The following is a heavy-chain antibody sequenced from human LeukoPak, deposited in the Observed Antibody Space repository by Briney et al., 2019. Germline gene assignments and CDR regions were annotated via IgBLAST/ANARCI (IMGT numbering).Heavy chain of an antibody. Sequence: ASVKVSCKASGYTFTSYDINWVRQATGQGLEWMGWMNPNSGNTGCAQKFQGRVTMTRNSSISTAYMELSSLRSEDTAVYYCARGATYCSSTSCYETNYYYYGMDVWGQGTTVTVSS. V-gene: IGHV1-8*01. D-gene: IGHD2-2*01. J-gene: IGHJ6*02. CDR2: MNPNSGNT. CDR1: GYTFTSYD. CDR3: ARGATYCSSTSCYETNYYYYGMDV.